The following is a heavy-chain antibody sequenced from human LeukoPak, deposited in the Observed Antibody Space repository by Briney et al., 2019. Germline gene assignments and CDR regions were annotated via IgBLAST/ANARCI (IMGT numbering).Heavy chain of an antibody. V-gene: IGHV3-21*01. CDR1: GFTFSSYW. CDR2: IDGSSSDI. Sequence: GGSLRLSCAASGFTFSSYWMYWVRQAPGKGLEWVSSIDGSSSDIYYADSVKGRFTISRDNSKNSLYLQMKSLRAEDTALYYCARRGYYDYSGFDYWGQGTLVTVSS. D-gene: IGHD3-22*01. CDR3: ARRGYYDYSGFDY. J-gene: IGHJ4*02.